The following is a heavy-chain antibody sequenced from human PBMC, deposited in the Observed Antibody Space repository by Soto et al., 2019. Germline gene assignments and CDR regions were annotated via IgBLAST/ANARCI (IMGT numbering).Heavy chain of an antibody. CDR1: GDTINSCD. V-gene: IGHV1-8*01. D-gene: IGHD3-3*01. CDR3: ARTNYDFWSGYYAHFDY. CDR2: MNPNSGNT. Sequence: APAEVCCTDSGDTINSCDMNWGRQENRQGLEWMGWMNPNSGNTGYAQKFQGRVTMTRNTSISTAYMELSSLRSEDAAVYYCARTNYDFWSGYYAHFDYWGQGTLVTVSS. J-gene: IGHJ4*02.